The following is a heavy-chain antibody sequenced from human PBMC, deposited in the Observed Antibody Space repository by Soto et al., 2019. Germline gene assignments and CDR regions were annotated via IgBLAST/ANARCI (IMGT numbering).Heavy chain of an antibody. V-gene: IGHV3-30*03. CDR1: GFSFSSYD. CDR2: ISYDGINK. D-gene: IGHD2-21*02. Sequence: QVQLVESGGGVVQPGRSLRLSCTATGFSFSSYDMHWVRQAPGKGLDWVAIISYDGINKYYADSVKGRFTISRDNSKNTLFLQMNSLRDEDTALYYCARDDEHGGDYFQHWGQGTLVTVSS. CDR3: ARDDEHGGDYFQH. J-gene: IGHJ1*01.